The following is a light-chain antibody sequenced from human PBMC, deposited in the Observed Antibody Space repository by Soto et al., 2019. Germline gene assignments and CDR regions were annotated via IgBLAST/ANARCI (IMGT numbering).Light chain of an antibody. CDR2: GAS. V-gene: IGKV3-15*01. Sequence: EIVMTQSPATLSGSPVERATLSCRGSQSVSSNLAWYQQKPGQAPRLLIYGASTRATGVPGRLSGSGSGTDFTLTISSLQSEDFAVYYCQQYDNWPVLLTFGGGTKVDI. J-gene: IGKJ4*01. CDR1: QSVSSN. CDR3: QQYDNWPVLLT.